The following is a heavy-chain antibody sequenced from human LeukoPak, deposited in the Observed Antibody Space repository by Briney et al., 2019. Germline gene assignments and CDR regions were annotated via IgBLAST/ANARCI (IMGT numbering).Heavy chain of an antibody. CDR2: INHSGST. V-gene: IGHV4-34*01. CDR3: ARGGITIFGVVIPKGAPFDY. Sequence: SETLSLTCAVYGGSFSGYYWSWIRQPPGKGLEWIGEINHSGSTNYNPSLKSRVAISVDTSKNQFSLKLSSVTAADTAVYYCARGGITIFGVVIPKGAPFDYWGQGTLVTVSS. D-gene: IGHD3-3*01. J-gene: IGHJ4*02. CDR1: GGSFSGYY.